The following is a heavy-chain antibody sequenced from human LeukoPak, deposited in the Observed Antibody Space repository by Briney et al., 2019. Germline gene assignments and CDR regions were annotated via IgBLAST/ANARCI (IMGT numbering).Heavy chain of an antibody. J-gene: IGHJ6*03. D-gene: IGHD3-10*01. Sequence: GGSLRLSCAASGFTFSSYSMNWVRQAPGKGLEWVSGISWNSGSIGYADSVKGRFTISRDNAKNSLYLQMNSLRAEDTALYYCAKADGSWSEYYYYMDVWGKGTTVTNSS. CDR2: ISWNSGSI. V-gene: IGHV3-9*01. CDR1: GFTFSSYS. CDR3: AKADGSWSEYYYYMDV.